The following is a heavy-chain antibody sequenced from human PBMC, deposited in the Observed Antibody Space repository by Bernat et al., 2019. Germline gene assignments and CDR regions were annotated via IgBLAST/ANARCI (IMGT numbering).Heavy chain of an antibody. D-gene: IGHD1-7*01. CDR3: ARITRTAFDY. J-gene: IGHJ4*02. Sequence: QVQLVQSGAEVKKPGASVKVSCKASGYTLTSYTIHWVRQAPGQRLEWIGWINPGNGKTEYSQKFQGRITITTDTSASTDYLDLSSLRSEDTAVYYCARITRTAFDYWGQGTLVTVSS. CDR1: GYTLTSYT. V-gene: IGHV1-3*01. CDR2: INPGNGKT.